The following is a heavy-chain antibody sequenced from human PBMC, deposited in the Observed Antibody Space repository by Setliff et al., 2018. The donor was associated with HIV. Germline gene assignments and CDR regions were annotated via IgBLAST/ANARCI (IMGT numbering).Heavy chain of an antibody. J-gene: IGHJ1*01. Sequence: PGGSLRLSCAASGFTFRSHWMHWVRQTPGKGLVWVARIKSDGSDADYADSVKGRFTISRDNAKNTLSLQANSLTIEDTAVYYCARGRISSSWYFQHWGQGTLVTVSS. CDR1: GFTFRSHW. CDR2: IKSDGSDA. CDR3: ARGRISSSWYFQH. D-gene: IGHD6-13*01. V-gene: IGHV3-74*01.